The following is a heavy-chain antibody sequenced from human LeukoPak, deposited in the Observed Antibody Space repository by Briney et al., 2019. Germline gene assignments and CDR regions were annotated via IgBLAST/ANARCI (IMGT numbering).Heavy chain of an antibody. Sequence: SGTLSLTCTVSGDSITSPNSYWGWIRQPPGKRLEWIGSIYYSDSSYYNPSLQSRVTISVDTSKNLFSVNLTSVTAADTAIYYCARRVLPNSLGGTSRYRGYFDYWGQGTLVTVSS. D-gene: IGHD3-16*02. CDR1: GDSITSPNSY. CDR3: ARRVLPNSLGGTSRYRGYFDY. V-gene: IGHV4-39*01. J-gene: IGHJ4*02. CDR2: IYYSDSS.